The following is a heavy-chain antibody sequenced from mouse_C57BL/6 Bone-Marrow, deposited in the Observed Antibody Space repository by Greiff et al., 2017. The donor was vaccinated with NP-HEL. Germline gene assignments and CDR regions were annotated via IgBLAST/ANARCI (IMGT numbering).Heavy chain of an antibody. V-gene: IGHV5-6*01. Sequence: EVQRVESGGDLVKPGGSLKLSCAASGFTFSSYGMSWVRQTPDKRLEWVATISSGGSYTYYPASVKGRFTISRDNAKTTLYLQMSSLKSEDTAMYYCGRLWFAYWGQGTLVTVSA. J-gene: IGHJ3*01. CDR1: GFTFSSYG. CDR2: ISSGGSYT. CDR3: GRLWFAY.